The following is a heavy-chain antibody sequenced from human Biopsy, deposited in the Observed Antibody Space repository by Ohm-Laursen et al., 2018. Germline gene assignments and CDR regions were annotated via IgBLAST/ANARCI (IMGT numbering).Heavy chain of an antibody. CDR3: VKDRGGARASFHY. D-gene: IGHD3-16*01. CDR1: GFIFDDYD. J-gene: IGHJ4*02. V-gene: IGHV3-9*01. CDR2: INRDSDTA. Sequence: SLRLSCTASGFIFDDYDMHWVRQAPGKGLEWVSRINRDSDTADYVDSVRGRFTIFRDNARKTLFLQMNSLRPEDTALYYCVKDRGGARASFHYWGQGIRVAVSS.